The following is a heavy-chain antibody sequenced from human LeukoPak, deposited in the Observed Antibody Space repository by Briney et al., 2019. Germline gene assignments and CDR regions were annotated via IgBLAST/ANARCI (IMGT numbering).Heavy chain of an antibody. D-gene: IGHD3-10*01. J-gene: IGHJ6*03. Sequence: GASVKVSCKASGGTFSSYTISWVRQAPGQGLEWMGGIIPIFGTANYAQKFQGRVTITADESTSTAYMELSSLRSEDTAVYYCARGSLWFSYYYYMDVWGKGTTVTVSS. V-gene: IGHV1-69*13. CDR1: GGTFSSYT. CDR2: IIPIFGTA. CDR3: ARGSLWFSYYYYMDV.